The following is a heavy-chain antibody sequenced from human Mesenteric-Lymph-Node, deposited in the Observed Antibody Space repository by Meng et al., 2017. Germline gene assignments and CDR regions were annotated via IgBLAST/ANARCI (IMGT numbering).Heavy chain of an antibody. CDR1: GGSMSSTSW. CDR2: IYHSGST. V-gene: IGHV4-4*02. J-gene: IGHJ5*02. Sequence: QGQLQESGPGLVRPSGTLSLTCAVSGGSMSSTSWWSWVRQPPGKGLEWIGEIYHSGSTNYNPSLKSRVSISVDKSKNQFSLKLSSVTAADTAVYYCARLNIVVVVAATLLGWFDPWGQGTLVTVSS. CDR3: ARLNIVVVVAATLLGWFDP. D-gene: IGHD2-15*01.